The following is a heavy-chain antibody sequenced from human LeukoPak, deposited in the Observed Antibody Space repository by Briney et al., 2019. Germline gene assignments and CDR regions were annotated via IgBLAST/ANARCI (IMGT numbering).Heavy chain of an antibody. Sequence: PGGSLRLSCTASGFTFVNYAMSWFRQAPGKGLEWVGFIRGKSYGETTECAASVKDRFSISRDDSKSVAYLQMNNLKIEDTAVYYCAALTPGVVIAVPFDPWGQGTLVAVSS. D-gene: IGHD2-15*01. J-gene: IGHJ5*02. V-gene: IGHV3-49*03. CDR2: IRGKSYGETT. CDR3: AALTPGVVIAVPFDP. CDR1: GFTFVNYA.